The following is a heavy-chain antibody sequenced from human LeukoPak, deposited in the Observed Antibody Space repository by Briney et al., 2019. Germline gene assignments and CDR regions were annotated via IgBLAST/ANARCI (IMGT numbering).Heavy chain of an antibody. CDR1: GFTFSSYE. D-gene: IGHD2-2*01. V-gene: IGHV3-48*03. J-gene: IGHJ6*03. CDR2: ISSSCITI. Sequence: PGGTLRLSCAASGFTFSSYEMNRVPEAPGKGLEGVSYISSSCITIYYAESLKGRFTISRDNAKNSLYLQMNSLRAEDTAVYYCARTPKGYCSSTSCYYNYYYMDVWGKGTTVTVSS. CDR3: ARTPKGYCSSTSCYYNYYYMDV.